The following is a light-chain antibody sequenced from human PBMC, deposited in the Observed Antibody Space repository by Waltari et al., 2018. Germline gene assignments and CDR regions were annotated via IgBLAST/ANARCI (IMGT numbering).Light chain of an antibody. J-gene: IGLJ1*01. CDR3: SSYTSRHSLV. CDR1: IRDVGTYDW. V-gene: IGLV2-14*03. Sequence: QSALTQPASVSGSPGQSVTISCTGTIRDVGTYDWVSWYQHTPDNAPKVVIFDVSWRPSGVSDRFSGSKSGNTASLTISGLQAADEADYYCSSYTSRHSLVFGTGTKVTVL. CDR2: DVS.